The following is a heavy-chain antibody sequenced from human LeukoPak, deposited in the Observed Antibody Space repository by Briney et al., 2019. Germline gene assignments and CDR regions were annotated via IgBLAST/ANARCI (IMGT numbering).Heavy chain of an antibody. V-gene: IGHV4-61*05. CDR3: ARIDYSYYDMDV. CDR2: IYYSGST. CDR1: GGSISSSSYY. J-gene: IGHJ6*02. Sequence: PSETLSLTCTVSGGSISSSSYYWSWIRQPPGKGLEWIGYIYYSGSTNYNPSLKSRVTISVDTSKKQFSLKLSSVTAADTAVYYCARIDYSYYDMDVWGQGTTVTVSS.